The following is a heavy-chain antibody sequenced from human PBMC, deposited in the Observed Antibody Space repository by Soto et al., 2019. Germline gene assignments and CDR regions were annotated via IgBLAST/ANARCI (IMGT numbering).Heavy chain of an antibody. CDR2: ISYDGGNK. CDR3: AKDNLDCSGGDCPLYYYYGMDV. D-gene: IGHD2-15*01. V-gene: IGHV3-30*18. J-gene: IGHJ6*02. CDR1: GFTFSSYG. Sequence: PGGSLRLSCVASGFTFSSYGMHWVRQAPGKGLEWVAVISYDGGNKYFADSVKGRFTISRDNSKNTLYLQMNSLRAEDTAVYYCAKDNLDCSGGDCPLYYYYGMDVWGQGTTVTVSS.